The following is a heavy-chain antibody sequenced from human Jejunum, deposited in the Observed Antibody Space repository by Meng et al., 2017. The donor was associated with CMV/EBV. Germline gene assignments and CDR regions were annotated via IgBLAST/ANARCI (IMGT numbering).Heavy chain of an antibody. CDR3: ARDTAYGFDF. CDR2: VYYSGST. D-gene: IGHD3-16*01. J-gene: IGHJ4*02. V-gene: IGHV4-59*01. CDR1: GGHTSSYY. Sequence: TCTVSGGHTSSYYWSWVRQPPGKGLEWIGNVYYSGSTNHNPSLRSRVTLSIDTSKDQFSLKLESVTAADTAVYYCARDTAYGFDFWGQGTLVTVSS.